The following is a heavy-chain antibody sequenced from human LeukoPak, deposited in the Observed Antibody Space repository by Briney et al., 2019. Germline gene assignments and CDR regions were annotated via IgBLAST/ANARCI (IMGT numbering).Heavy chain of an antibody. Sequence: SETLSLTCTVSGGSISSYYWSWIRQPPGKGLEWIGYIYYSGSTNYNPSLKSRVTISVDTSKNQFPLKLSSVTAADTAVYYCARGTGRFGELFPNWFDPWGQGTLVTVSS. D-gene: IGHD3-10*01. J-gene: IGHJ5*02. CDR3: ARGTGRFGELFPNWFDP. CDR2: IYYSGST. V-gene: IGHV4-59*01. CDR1: GGSISSYY.